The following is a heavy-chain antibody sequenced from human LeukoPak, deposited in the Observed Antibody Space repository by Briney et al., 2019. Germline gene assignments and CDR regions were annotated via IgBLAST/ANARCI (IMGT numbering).Heavy chain of an antibody. D-gene: IGHD1-1*01. CDR2: ISGSGGST. CDR1: GFSLSGYW. V-gene: IGHV3-23*01. J-gene: IGHJ4*02. Sequence: TGGSLRLSCAASGFSLSGYWMTWVRQAPGKGLEWVSAISGSGGSTYYADSVKGRFTISRDNSKNTLYLQMNSLRAEDTAVYYCAKDVDNWNADFDYWGQGTLVTVSS. CDR3: AKDVDNWNADFDY.